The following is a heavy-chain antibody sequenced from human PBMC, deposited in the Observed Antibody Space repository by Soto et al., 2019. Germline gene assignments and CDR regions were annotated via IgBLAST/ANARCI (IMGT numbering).Heavy chain of an antibody. D-gene: IGHD6-6*01. CDR1: GFTFSSYA. CDR2: ISGSGGST. CDR3: AKTGSSSSRYYYYMDV. J-gene: IGHJ6*03. V-gene: IGHV3-23*01. Sequence: GGSLRLSCAASGFTFSSYAMSGVRQAPGKGLEWVSAISGSGGSTYYADSVKGRFTISRDNSKNTLYLQMNSLRAEDTAVYYCAKTGSSSSRYYYYMDVWGKGTTVTVSS.